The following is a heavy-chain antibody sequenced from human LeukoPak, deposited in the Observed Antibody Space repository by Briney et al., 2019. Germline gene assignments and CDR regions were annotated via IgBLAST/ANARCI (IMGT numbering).Heavy chain of an antibody. CDR2: INPNSGGT. V-gene: IGHV1-2*02. CDR3: ARVREYYDILTGSGFAFDY. D-gene: IGHD3-9*01. Sequence: WASVKVSCTASGYTFTGYYMHWVRQAPGQGLEWMGWINPNSGGTNYAQKFQGRVTMTRDTSISTAYMELSRLRSDDTAVYYCARVREYYDILTGSGFAFDYWGQGTLVTVSS. J-gene: IGHJ4*02. CDR1: GYTFTGYY.